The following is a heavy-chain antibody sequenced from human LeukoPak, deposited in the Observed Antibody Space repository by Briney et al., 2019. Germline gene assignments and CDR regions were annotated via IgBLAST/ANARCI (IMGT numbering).Heavy chain of an antibody. CDR3: ARDSPTSIAAAGTGWFDP. CDR2: ISAYNGNT. CDR1: GYTFTSYG. J-gene: IGHJ5*02. D-gene: IGHD6-13*01. V-gene: IGHV1-18*01. Sequence: GASVKVSCKASGYTFTSYGISWVRQAPGQGLEWMGWISAYNGNTNYAQKLQGRVTMTTDTSTSTAYMELRSLRSDDTAVYYCARDSPTSIAAAGTGWFDPWGQGTLVTVSS.